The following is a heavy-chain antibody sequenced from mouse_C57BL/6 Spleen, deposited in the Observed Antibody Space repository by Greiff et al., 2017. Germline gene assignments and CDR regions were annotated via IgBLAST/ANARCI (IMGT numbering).Heavy chain of an antibody. CDR3: ASGNNDYDVCWFAY. D-gene: IGHD2-4*01. Sequence: QVQLQQPGTELVKPGASVKLSCKASGYTFTSYWMHWVKQRPGQGLEWIGNINPSNGGTNYNEKFKSKATLTVAKSSSTAYMQLSSLTSEDSAVYYCASGNNDYDVCWFAYWGQGTLVTVSA. J-gene: IGHJ3*01. V-gene: IGHV1-53*01. CDR1: GYTFTSYW. CDR2: INPSNGGT.